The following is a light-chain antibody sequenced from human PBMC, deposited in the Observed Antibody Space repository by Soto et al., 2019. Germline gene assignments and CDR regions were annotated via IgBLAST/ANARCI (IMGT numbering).Light chain of an antibody. CDR2: DAS. CDR3: QQGGNGTQR. J-gene: IGKJ1*01. V-gene: IGKV3-11*01. CDR1: QSVSSY. Sequence: EIVLTQSPATLSLSPGERATLSCRASQSVSSYLAWYQQKPGQAPRLLIYDASNMATGIPARFSGSGSWKDFSLTISSLVPEDYAVYYCQQGGNGTQRFGQGTNV.